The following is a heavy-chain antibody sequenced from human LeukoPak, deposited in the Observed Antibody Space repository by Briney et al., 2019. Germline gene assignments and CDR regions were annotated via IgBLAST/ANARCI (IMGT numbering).Heavy chain of an antibody. D-gene: IGHD3-16*01. CDR2: IFYSGST. CDR1: DGSISTGRYY. V-gene: IGHV4-39*07. Sequence: SETLSLTCTVSDGSISTGRYYWGWIRQPPGKGLEWIGSIFYSGSTYYNPSLKSRVTISVDTSKNQFSLKLSSVTAADTAVYYCAREQGGNYFDYWGQGTLVTVSS. CDR3: AREQGGNYFDY. J-gene: IGHJ4*02.